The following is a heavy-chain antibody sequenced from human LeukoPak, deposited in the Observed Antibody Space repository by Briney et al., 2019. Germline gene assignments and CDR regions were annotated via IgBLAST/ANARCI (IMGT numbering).Heavy chain of an antibody. CDR2: ISSSSSYI. V-gene: IGHV3-21*01. Sequence: GGSLRLSCAASGFTFSSYSMNWVREAPGKGLEWVSSISSSSSYIYYADSVKGRFTISRDNAKNSLYLQMNSLRAEDTAVYYCARAYESRYCSGGSCPHYSYYYYMGVWGKGTTVTVSS. CDR3: ARAYESRYCSGGSCPHYSYYYYMGV. CDR1: GFTFSSYS. J-gene: IGHJ6*03. D-gene: IGHD2-15*01.